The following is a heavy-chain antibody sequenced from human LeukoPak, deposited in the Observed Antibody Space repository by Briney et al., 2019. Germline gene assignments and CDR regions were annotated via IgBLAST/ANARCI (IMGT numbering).Heavy chain of an antibody. CDR2: ISGSGGST. J-gene: IGHJ4*02. CDR3: AKPSDILTGYTHPYYCDY. CDR1: GFTFSKYV. Sequence: PGGSLTLPCAASGFTFSKYVMTWLRQAAGKGREWVSAISGSGGSTYYADSVKGRLAISRDNSKHTLYLQMNSLRAEDTAVYYCAKPSDILTGYTHPYYCDYWGQGNLVTVS. D-gene: IGHD3-9*01. V-gene: IGHV3-23*01.